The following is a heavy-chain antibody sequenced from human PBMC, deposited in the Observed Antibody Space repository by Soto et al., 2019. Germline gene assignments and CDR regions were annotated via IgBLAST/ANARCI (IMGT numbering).Heavy chain of an antibody. J-gene: IGHJ4*01. CDR1: GYTFTSYW. V-gene: IGHV5-51*01. D-gene: IGHD2-15*01. Sequence: PGESLKISCKGSGYTFTSYWISWVRQMPGEGLEWMGAIYPGDPDTRYSPSFQGQVTISADKSISTAYMQWSSLQASDSAIYYCARSAGNAGRFSEYWGHGTVVTVSS. CDR3: ARSAGNAGRFSEY. CDR2: IYPGDPDT.